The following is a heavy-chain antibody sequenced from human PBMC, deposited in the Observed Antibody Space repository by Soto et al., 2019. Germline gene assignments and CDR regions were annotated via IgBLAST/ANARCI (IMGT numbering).Heavy chain of an antibody. Sequence: SETLSLTCTVSGGSVSNFYWNWIRQPAGKRLEWIGRIYTSGSTKYNPSLKSRVTISQDTSSNQFSLTMNSVSASDTAVYYCARDWGPYWFDSWGQGILVTVSS. CDR2: IYTSGST. V-gene: IGHV4-4*07. D-gene: IGHD3-16*01. CDR1: GGSVSNFY. J-gene: IGHJ5*01. CDR3: ARDWGPYWFDS.